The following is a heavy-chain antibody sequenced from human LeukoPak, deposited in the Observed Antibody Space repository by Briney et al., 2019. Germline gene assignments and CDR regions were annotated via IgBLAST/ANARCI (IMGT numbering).Heavy chain of an antibody. J-gene: IGHJ4*02. CDR3: ARVGKTSSAY. V-gene: IGHV3-33*01. Sequence: GGSLRLSCAASGFPFSGSGMHWVRQAPGKGLEWVAVIWYDGSHQYYADSVKGRFTISRDNSKNTLDLQMNSLRVEDTAVYYCARVGKTSSAYWGQGTLVTVSS. CDR1: GFPFSGSG. CDR2: IWYDGSHQ.